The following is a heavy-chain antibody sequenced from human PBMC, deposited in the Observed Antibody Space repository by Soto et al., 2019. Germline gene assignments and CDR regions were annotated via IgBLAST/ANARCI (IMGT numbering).Heavy chain of an antibody. V-gene: IGHV3-30*18. CDR2: ISYDGSNK. Sequence: GGSLRLSCAASGFTFSSYGMHWVRQAPGKGLEWVAVISYDGSNKYYADSVKGRFTISRDNSKNTLYLQMNSLRAEDTAVYYCAKDLNYDSSGYWGNDAFDIWGQGTMVTVSS. CDR3: AKDLNYDSSGYWGNDAFDI. J-gene: IGHJ3*02. CDR1: GFTFSSYG. D-gene: IGHD3-22*01.